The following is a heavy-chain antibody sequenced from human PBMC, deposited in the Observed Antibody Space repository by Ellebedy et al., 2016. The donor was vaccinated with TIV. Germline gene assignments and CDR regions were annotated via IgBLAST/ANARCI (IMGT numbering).Heavy chain of an antibody. J-gene: IGHJ4*02. CDR3: ARYRLGEGSGYEFLDY. CDR1: GYTFINYA. Sequence: AASVKVSCKASGYTFINYAIIWVRQAPGQGLEWMGWINTYNGNIKYAKKIQGRVTVTTDTSTSTAYMELRSLTSDDTAVYYCARYRLGEGSGYEFLDYWGQGTLVTVSS. D-gene: IGHD5-12*01. V-gene: IGHV1-18*04. CDR2: INTYNGNI.